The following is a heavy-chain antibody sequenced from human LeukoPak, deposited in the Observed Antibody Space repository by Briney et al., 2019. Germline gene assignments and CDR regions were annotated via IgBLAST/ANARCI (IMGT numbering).Heavy chain of an antibody. Sequence: SETLSLTCTIFGDSVSRSDSYWYWIRQPPGKGLEWIGTIYYSGRTYYSPSLKSRVTLSIDMSNNQFSLILGSVTAADTALYFCARRRYYDSSGYLEWGQGTLVTVSS. CDR1: GDSVSRSDSY. D-gene: IGHD3-22*01. CDR3: ARRRYYDSSGYLE. J-gene: IGHJ1*01. CDR2: IYYSGRT. V-gene: IGHV4-39*01.